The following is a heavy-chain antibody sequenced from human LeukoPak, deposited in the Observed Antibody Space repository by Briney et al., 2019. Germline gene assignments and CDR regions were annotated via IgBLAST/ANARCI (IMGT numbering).Heavy chain of an antibody. CDR3: ARDKEYSYGYWNWFDP. J-gene: IGHJ5*02. CDR1: GDSVSSNSAA. D-gene: IGHD5-18*01. V-gene: IGHV6-1*01. CDR2: TYYRSKWYN. Sequence: SQTLSLTCAISGDSVSSNSAAWNWIRQSPSRGLEWLGRTYYRSKWYNDYAVSVKSRITINPDTSKNQFSLQLNSVTPEDTAVYYCARDKEYSYGYWNWFDPWGQGTLVTVSS.